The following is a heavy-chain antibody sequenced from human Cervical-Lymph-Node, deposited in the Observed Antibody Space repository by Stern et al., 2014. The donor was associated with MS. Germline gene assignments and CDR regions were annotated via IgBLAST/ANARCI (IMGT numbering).Heavy chain of an antibody. J-gene: IGHJ4*02. Sequence: EVQLVESGGGLVQPGGSLRLSCAASGFTFSSYWMSWVRQAPGTGLEWVANIKQDGSEKYDVDSVKVRFSHSKDNAKHSQQPTLNSLRAEDTAVYYCARRLSNFDSWCQGTLVTVSS. D-gene: IGHD2-21*01. CDR2: IKQDGSEK. V-gene: IGHV3-7*01. CDR1: GFTFSSYW. CDR3: ARRLSNFDS.